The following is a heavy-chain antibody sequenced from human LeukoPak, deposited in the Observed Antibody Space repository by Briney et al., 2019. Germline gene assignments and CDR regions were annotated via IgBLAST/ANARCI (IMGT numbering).Heavy chain of an antibody. Sequence: RGSPSLSCAASGFTFSSYAMSWVCQAPGKGLEWVSAISGSGGSTYYADSVKGRFTISRDNSKNTLYLQMNSLRAEDTAVYYCANVVPDLRLGELSFFDYCAQRTLVTVSS. CDR1: GFTFSSYA. CDR3: ANVVPDLRLGELSFFDY. CDR2: ISGSGGST. V-gene: IGHV3-23*01. J-gene: IGHJ4*02. D-gene: IGHD3-16*02.